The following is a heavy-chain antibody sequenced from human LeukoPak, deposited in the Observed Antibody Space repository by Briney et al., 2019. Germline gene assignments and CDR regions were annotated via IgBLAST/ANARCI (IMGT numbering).Heavy chain of an antibody. Sequence: GASVKVSCKASGYTFTSYGISWVRQAPGQGLEWMGWISGYNGHTKYAQKFQGRVTMTRNTSISTAYMELSSLRSEDTAVYYCARGGGYYGSGSYLTNYYYYYMDVWGKGTTVTISS. CDR2: ISGYNGHT. CDR1: GYTFTSYG. J-gene: IGHJ6*03. CDR3: ARGGGYYGSGSYLTNYYYYYMDV. D-gene: IGHD3-10*01. V-gene: IGHV1-18*01.